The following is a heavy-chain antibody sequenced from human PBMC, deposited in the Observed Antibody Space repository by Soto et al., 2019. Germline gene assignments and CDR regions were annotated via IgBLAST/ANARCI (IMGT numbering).Heavy chain of an antibody. D-gene: IGHD3-16*01. CDR2: IFWDDDK. CDR1: GFSLSTGGVS. Sequence: QITLKESGPTLMKPTQTLTLTCTFSGFSLSTGGVSVGWIRQPPGEALEWLALIFWDDDKRYSPSLKSRLTITNXXSXTXXVLTMTNMDPVDTATYYCVFRRGGVQNYYYSGMDVWGQGTTVTV. V-gene: IGHV2-5*02. J-gene: IGHJ6*02. CDR3: VFRRGGVQNYYYSGMDV.